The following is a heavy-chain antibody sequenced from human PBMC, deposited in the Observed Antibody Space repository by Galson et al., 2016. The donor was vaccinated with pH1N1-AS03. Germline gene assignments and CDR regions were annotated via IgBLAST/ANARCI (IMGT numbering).Heavy chain of an antibody. CDR3: ARLARGPWRFDY. J-gene: IGHJ4*02. CDR1: GFSLSNYW. Sequence: SLRLSCAVSGFSLSNYWMTWVRQAPGKGLEWVANIHKDGSEKSYVDSVKGRFTISRDTAKNAVFMRMNSVRVEERTVYYCARLARGPWRFDYWGQGTLVTVSS. V-gene: IGHV3-7*01. CDR2: IHKDGSEK. D-gene: IGHD3-10*01.